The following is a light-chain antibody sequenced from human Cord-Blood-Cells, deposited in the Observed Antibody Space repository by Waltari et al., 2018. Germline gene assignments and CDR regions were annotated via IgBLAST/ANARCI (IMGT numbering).Light chain of an antibody. J-gene: IGLJ3*02. Sequence: QSVLTQPPSVSGAPGQRVTISCTGSSSNIGAGYDLHRYQQLPGTAPKLLTYGNSNRPSGVPDRFSGSKSGTSASLAIAGLQAEDEADYYCQSYDSSLSGWVFGGGTKLTVL. CDR1: SSNIGAGYD. CDR2: GNS. CDR3: QSYDSSLSGWV. V-gene: IGLV1-40*01.